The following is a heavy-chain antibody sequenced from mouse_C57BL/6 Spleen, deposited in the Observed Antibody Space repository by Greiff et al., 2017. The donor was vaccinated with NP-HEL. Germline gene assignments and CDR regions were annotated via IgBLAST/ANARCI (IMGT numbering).Heavy chain of an antibody. CDR1: GYTFTDYY. J-gene: IGHJ2*01. CDR2: INPNNGGT. CDR3: TRTGESFDY. V-gene: IGHV1-26*01. Sequence: EVQLQQSGPELVKPGASVKISCKASGYTFTDYYMNWVKQSHGQSLEWIGAINPNNGGTSYNQKFKGKATLTVDKSSSTAYMELSSLTSEDSAVCYGTRTGESFDYWGQGTTLTVSS.